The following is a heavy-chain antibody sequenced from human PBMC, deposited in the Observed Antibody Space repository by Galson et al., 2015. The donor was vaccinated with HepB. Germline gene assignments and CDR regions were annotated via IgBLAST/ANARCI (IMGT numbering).Heavy chain of an antibody. D-gene: IGHD3-3*01. V-gene: IGHV4-31*02. Sequence: RQHPGKGLEWIGYIYYSGSTYYNPSLKSRVTISVDTSKNQFSLKLSSVTAADTAVYYCARDPIRGYDFWSGCYGWVGGGGNYYGMDVWGQGTTVTVSS. CDR3: ARDPIRGYDFWSGCYGWVGGGGNYYGMDV. J-gene: IGHJ6*02. CDR2: IYYSGST.